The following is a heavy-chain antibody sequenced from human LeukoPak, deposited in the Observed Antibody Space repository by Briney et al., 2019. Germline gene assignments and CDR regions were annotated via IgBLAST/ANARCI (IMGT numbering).Heavy chain of an antibody. CDR2: IKQDGSEK. D-gene: IGHD3-10*01. J-gene: IGHJ4*02. Sequence: PGGSLRLSCAASGFTFSSYWMSWVRQAPGKGLEWVANIKQDGSEKYYVDSVKGRFTISRDNAKNSLYLQMNSLRAEDMALYYCAKSGSYSSPYYFDYWGQGTLDTVSS. V-gene: IGHV3-7*01. CDR3: AKSGSYSSPYYFDY. CDR1: GFTFSSYW.